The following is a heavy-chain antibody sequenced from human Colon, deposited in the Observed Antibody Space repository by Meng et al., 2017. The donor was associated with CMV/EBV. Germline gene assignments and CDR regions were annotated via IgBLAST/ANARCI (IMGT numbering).Heavy chain of an antibody. J-gene: IGHJ4*02. D-gene: IGHD2-8*01. V-gene: IGHV1-2*02. CDR2: INPNNGYT. Sequence: QSELLQYGAELQKPGSAVKVSCNASSLTLNDSYMSWWRQAPGQGPEWMGWINPNNGYTHYAQTFQGRVTMTSDTSITTVYMEVSRLGSDDTAIYSCARDGVRVYTDCPSFPDFWGQGTLVTVSS. CDR3: ARDGVRVYTDCPSFPDF. CDR1: SLTLNDSY.